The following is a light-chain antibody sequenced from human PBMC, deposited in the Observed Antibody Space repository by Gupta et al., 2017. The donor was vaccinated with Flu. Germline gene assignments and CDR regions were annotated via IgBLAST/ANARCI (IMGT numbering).Light chain of an antibody. CDR1: QSIDRF. CDR3: QVRSDSPPMWT. V-gene: IGKV3-11*01. J-gene: IGKJ1*01. Sequence: EIVLPQSPVTLSSSPGERATLSCRASQSIDRFLAWFQHQSGQSPRLLIYDISNRASGIPERFSGSGSGTDFTLTISSLEPEDFAVYYCQVRSDSPPMWTFGQGTNVEL. CDR2: DIS.